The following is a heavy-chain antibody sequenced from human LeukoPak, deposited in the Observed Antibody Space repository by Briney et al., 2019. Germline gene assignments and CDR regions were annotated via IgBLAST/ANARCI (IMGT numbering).Heavy chain of an antibody. V-gene: IGHV3-11*04. CDR3: ARQLSYYYDSSGYCV. Sequence: GGSLRLSCAASGFTFSDYYMSWIRQAPGKGLEWVSYISSSGSTIYYADSVKGRFTISRDNAKNSLYLQMNSLRAEDTAVYYCARQLSYYYDSSGYCVWGQGTLVTVSS. D-gene: IGHD3-22*01. J-gene: IGHJ4*02. CDR1: GFTFSDYY. CDR2: ISSSGSTI.